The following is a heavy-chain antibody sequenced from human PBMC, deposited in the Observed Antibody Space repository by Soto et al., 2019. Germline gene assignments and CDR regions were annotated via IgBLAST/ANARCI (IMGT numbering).Heavy chain of an antibody. CDR2: INHSGTT. CDR3: ARYSLSGGFDY. Sequence: PSETLSLTCIVSSHSISSGYYWTWLRQPSGKGLEWIATINHSGTTYYNPSLKSRVTMSVDTSKNQFSLRLSSVTASDTAVYYCARYSLSGGFDYWGQGTLVTVSS. V-gene: IGHV4-38-2*02. CDR1: SHSISSGYY. J-gene: IGHJ4*02. D-gene: IGHD2-15*01.